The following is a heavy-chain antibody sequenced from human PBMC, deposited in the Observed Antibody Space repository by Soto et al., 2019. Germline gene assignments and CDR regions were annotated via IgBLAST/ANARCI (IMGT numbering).Heavy chain of an antibody. D-gene: IGHD5-12*01. CDR2: IWYDGSTT. J-gene: IGHJ4*02. V-gene: IGHV3-33*06. Sequence: VGSLRLSCAASGFTLSTYGMHWVRQAPGKGLEWLAVIWYDGSTTYYSDSVKGRFTISRDNSKNTLYLQMSSLRAEDTAVYFCAKDSRGHDYWGRGTLVTSPQ. CDR1: GFTLSTYG. CDR3: AKDSRGHDY.